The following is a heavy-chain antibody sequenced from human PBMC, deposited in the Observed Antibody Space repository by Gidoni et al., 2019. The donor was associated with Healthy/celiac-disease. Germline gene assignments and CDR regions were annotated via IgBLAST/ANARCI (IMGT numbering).Heavy chain of an antibody. Sequence: QVQLQQWGAGLLKPSETLSLTCAVYGGSFSGYYWSWIRQPPGKGLEWIGEINHSGSTNYNPSLKSRVTISVDTSKNQFSLKLSSVTAADTAVYYCARGSSSWYRKLYYFDYWGQGTLVTVSS. CDR1: GGSFSGYY. CDR2: INHSGST. D-gene: IGHD6-13*01. V-gene: IGHV4-34*01. J-gene: IGHJ4*02. CDR3: ARGSSSWYRKLYYFDY.